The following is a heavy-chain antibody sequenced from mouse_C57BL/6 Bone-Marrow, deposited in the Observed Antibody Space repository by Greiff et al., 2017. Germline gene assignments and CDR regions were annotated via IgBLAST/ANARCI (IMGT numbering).Heavy chain of an antibody. CDR1: GFTFSDYG. D-gene: IGHD2-1*01. J-gene: IGHJ3*01. V-gene: IGHV5-17*01. Sequence: EVMLVESGGGLVKPGGSLKLSCAASGFTFSDYGMHWVRQAPEKGLEWVAYISSGSSTIYYAGTVKGRFTISRDNAKNTLFLQMTSLRSEDTAMYYCARGGNYLFAYWGQGTLVTVTA. CDR3: ARGGNYLFAY. CDR2: ISSGSSTI.